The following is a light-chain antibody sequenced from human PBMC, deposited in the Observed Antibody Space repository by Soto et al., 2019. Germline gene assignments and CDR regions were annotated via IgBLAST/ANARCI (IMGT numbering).Light chain of an antibody. CDR2: GAS. CDR3: QQYNNWPIT. Sequence: ERVMTQSTATLSVSPGERATLSCRASQSVSSNLAWYQQKPGQAPRLLIYGASTRATGIPARFSGSGSGTEFTLTISSLQSEDFAVYYCQQYNNWPITFGQGTRLEI. V-gene: IGKV3-15*01. J-gene: IGKJ5*01. CDR1: QSVSSN.